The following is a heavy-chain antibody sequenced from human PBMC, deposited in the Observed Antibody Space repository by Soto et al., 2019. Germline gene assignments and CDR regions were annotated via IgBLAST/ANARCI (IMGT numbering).Heavy chain of an antibody. D-gene: IGHD3-10*01. CDR2: ISSSGSTL. CDR3: AREKSPYPSISGGMDV. J-gene: IGHJ6*02. Sequence: XESLSLSCAASGFTFSSYEMNWVGQAPGKGLEWVSYISSSGSTLYYADSVKGRFTISRDNAKNSLYLQMNSLRAEDTAVYYCAREKSPYPSISGGMDVWGQGTTVTVSS. V-gene: IGHV3-48*03. CDR1: GFTFSSYE.